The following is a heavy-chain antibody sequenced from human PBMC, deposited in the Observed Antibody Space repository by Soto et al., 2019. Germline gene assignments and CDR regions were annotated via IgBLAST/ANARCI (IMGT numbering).Heavy chain of an antibody. Sequence: QVQLQESGPGLVKPSETLSLTCPVSGGSISDYYWSWIRQPPGKGLVWIGYSSYSGSTNYNPSLNSRVTISVDSSKNHCSLKLSSVTAADTAVYYCARGQGVLGPWGQGTLVTVSS. CDR2: SSYSGST. V-gene: IGHV4-59*08. CDR1: GGSISDYY. D-gene: IGHD3-16*01. CDR3: ARGQGVLGP. J-gene: IGHJ5*02.